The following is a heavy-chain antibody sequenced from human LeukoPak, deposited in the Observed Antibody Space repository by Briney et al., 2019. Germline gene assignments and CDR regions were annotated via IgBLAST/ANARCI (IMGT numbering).Heavy chain of an antibody. Sequence: ASVKVSCKASGYTFTCYYMHWVRQAPGQGLEWMGWINPNSGGTNYAQKFQGRVTMTRDTSISTAYMELSRLRSDDTAVYYCARRLYYYGSGIDYWGQGTLVTVSS. CDR3: ARRLYYYGSGIDY. J-gene: IGHJ4*02. V-gene: IGHV1-2*02. CDR1: GYTFTCYY. CDR2: INPNSGGT. D-gene: IGHD3-10*01.